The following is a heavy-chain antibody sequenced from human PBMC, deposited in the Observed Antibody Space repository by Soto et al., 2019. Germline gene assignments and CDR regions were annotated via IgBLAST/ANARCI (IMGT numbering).Heavy chain of an antibody. V-gene: IGHV3-74*01. J-gene: IGHJ6*03. CDR1: GFTFSSYW. Sequence: EVQLVESGGGLVQPGGSLRLSCAASGFTFSSYWMHWVRQAPGKGLVWVSRINSDGSSTSYADSVKGRFTISRDNAKTTLYLQMNSLRAEDTAVYYCAREGPTSSTSCYMDVWGKGTTVTVSS. D-gene: IGHD2-2*01. CDR3: AREGPTSSTSCYMDV. CDR2: INSDGSST.